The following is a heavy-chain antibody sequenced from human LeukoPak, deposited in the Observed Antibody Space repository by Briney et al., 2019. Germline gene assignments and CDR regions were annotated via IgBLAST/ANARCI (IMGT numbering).Heavy chain of an antibody. CDR3: ARINGDYSRFDY. CDR1: GFTFSSYE. V-gene: IGHV3-48*03. Sequence: PGGSLRLSCAASGFTFSSYEMNWVRQAPGKGLDWVSYISGSGSTIYYADFVKGRFTISRDNVNNSLYLQMNSLRAEDTAVYYCARINGDYSRFDYWGQGTLVTVSS. CDR2: ISGSGSTI. J-gene: IGHJ4*02. D-gene: IGHD4-17*01.